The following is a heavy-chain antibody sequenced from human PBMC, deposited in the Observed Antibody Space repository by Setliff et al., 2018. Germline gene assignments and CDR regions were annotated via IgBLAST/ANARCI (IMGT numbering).Heavy chain of an antibody. CDR3: VKATVTGFYMDV. CDR1: GFTFSDYG. CDR2: IRYDGSDK. D-gene: IGHD4-4*01. J-gene: IGHJ6*03. V-gene: IGHV3-30*02. Sequence: RLSCAASGFTFSDYGMHWVRQAPGKGLEWVAFIRYDGSDKNSADSVKGRFTISRDNSRNTLYLQMNSLRPEDTAVYYCVKATVTGFYMDVWGKGTTVTVSS.